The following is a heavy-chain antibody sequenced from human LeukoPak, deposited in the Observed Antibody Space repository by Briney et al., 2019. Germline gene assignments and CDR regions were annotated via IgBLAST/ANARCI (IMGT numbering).Heavy chain of an antibody. V-gene: IGHV4-30-4*01. D-gene: IGHD2-2*02. Sequence: SQTLSLTCTVSGGSISSGDYYWSWIRQPPRKGLEWIGYIYYSGSTYYNPSLKSRVTISVDTSKNQFSLKLSSVTAADTAVYYCARAKGVVVVPAAIRVGDWFDPWGQGTLVTVSS. CDR2: IYYSGST. CDR3: ARAKGVVVVPAAIRVGDWFDP. J-gene: IGHJ5*02. CDR1: GGSISSGDYY.